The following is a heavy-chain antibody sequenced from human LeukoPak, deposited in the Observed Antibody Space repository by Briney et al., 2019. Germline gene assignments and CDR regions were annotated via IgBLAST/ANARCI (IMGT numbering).Heavy chain of an antibody. Sequence: SGPTLLNPTQTLTLTCTFSGFSLTTSGIRVSWIRQPPGKALEGLAHIDWDDDKFYSTSLKTRLTLSKDTSKNQVVLTMTSMDPVDTATYYCARLYGDFYFDYWGQGTLVTVSS. CDR2: IDWDDDK. D-gene: IGHD4-17*01. CDR1: GFSLTTSGIR. V-gene: IGHV2-70*04. CDR3: ARLYGDFYFDY. J-gene: IGHJ4*02.